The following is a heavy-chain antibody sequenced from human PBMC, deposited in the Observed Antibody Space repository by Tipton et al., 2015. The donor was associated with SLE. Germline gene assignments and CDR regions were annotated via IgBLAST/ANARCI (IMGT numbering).Heavy chain of an antibody. V-gene: IGHV4-39*07. CDR1: GGSISSSRYY. D-gene: IGHD3-10*01. Sequence: LSLTCTVSGGSISSSRYYWGWVRQPPGKGLEWIGSVYYSGDTYYNPSLKRRVTIAVDTSKNQFSLKLSSVTAADTAVYYCARGTGIERNYYYYYYMDVWGKGTTVTVSS. J-gene: IGHJ6*03. CDR3: ARGTGIERNYYYYYYMDV. CDR2: VYYSGDT.